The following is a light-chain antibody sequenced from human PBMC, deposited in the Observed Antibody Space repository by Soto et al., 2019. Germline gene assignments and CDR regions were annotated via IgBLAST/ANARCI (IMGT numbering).Light chain of an antibody. V-gene: IGKV1-5*03. J-gene: IGKJ1*01. CDR3: QQYNVYSWT. CDR2: EAS. Sequence: DIHMTQSPSTLSASVGDRVTITCRASQNINSWLAWYQQKQGKAPKLLIYEASSLEKGVPARFGGSGSGTELTITISSLQPDDFEIYYCQQYNVYSWTFGQGTKVDIK. CDR1: QNINSW.